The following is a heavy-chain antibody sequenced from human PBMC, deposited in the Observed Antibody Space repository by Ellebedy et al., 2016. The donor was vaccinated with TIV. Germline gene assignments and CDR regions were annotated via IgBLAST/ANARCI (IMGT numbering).Heavy chain of an antibody. V-gene: IGHV3-21*01. CDR1: GFTFSSYT. CDR3: ARKVPAPTTVPPNWYFDL. CDR2: ISGSSTYI. Sequence: GESLKISCAASGFTFSSYTMNCVRQAPGKGLEWVSSISGSSTYIYYADSVKGRFAISRDNAKNSLYLQMNSLRAEDTAVYYCARKVPAPTTVPPNWYFDLWGRGTLVTVSS. J-gene: IGHJ2*01. D-gene: IGHD4-17*01.